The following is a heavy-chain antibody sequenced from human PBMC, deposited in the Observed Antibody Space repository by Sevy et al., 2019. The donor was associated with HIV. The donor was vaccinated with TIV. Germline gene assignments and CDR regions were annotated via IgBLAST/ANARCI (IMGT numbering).Heavy chain of an antibody. J-gene: IGHJ3*02. CDR3: ARRNDFDI. CDR2: VYYTGGT. V-gene: IGHV4-59*08. CDR1: GGSINSDH. Sequence: SETLSLTCTVSGGSINSDHWNWIRQPPGKGLEWIGYVYYTGGTIYNPSLKNRVTISVDRTKNQFSLKLTSVTAADTAVYYCARRNDFDIWGQGTMVTVSS.